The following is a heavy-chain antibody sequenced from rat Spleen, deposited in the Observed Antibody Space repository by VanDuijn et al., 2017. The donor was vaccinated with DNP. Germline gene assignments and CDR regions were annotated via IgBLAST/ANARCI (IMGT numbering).Heavy chain of an antibody. CDR1: GYSITSGYG. Sequence: EVQLQESGPGLVKPSQSLSLTCSVTGYSITSGYGWNWIRKFPGNKLEWMGYINSAGNTNCNPPLKSQISITRDTSKNQFFLQVNSVTTEDTATYYCATGSSYGFANWGQGTLVTVSS. CDR2: INSAGNT. V-gene: IGHV3-3*01. D-gene: IGHD1-2*01. J-gene: IGHJ3*01. CDR3: ATGSSYGFAN.